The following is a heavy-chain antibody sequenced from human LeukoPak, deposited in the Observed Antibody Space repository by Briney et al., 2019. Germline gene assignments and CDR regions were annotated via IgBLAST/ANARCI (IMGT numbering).Heavy chain of an antibody. CDR1: GGSFSGYY. D-gene: IGHD3-22*01. Sequence: PSETLSLTCAVYGGSFSGYYWSWIRQPPGKGLEWIGEINHSGSTNYNPSLKSRVTISVDTSKNQFSLKLSSVTAADTAVYYCARGGYYDSSGYPIYYFDYWDQGTLVTVSS. CDR2: INHSGST. V-gene: IGHV4-34*01. CDR3: ARGGYYDSSGYPIYYFDY. J-gene: IGHJ4*02.